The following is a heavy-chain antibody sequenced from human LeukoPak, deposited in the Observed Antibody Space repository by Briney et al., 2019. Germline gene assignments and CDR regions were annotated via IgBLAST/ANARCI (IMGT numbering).Heavy chain of an antibody. J-gene: IGHJ4*02. CDR3: ARADYGGNGDFDY. CDR2: ISSSSSYI. D-gene: IGHD4-23*01. V-gene: IGHV3-21*01. Sequence: GGSLRLSCAASGFTFSSYSMNWVRQAPGKGLEWVSSISSSSSYIYYADSVKGRFTISRDNAKNSLYLQMNSLRAEDTAVYYCARADYGGNGDFDYWGQGTLVTVSS. CDR1: GFTFSSYS.